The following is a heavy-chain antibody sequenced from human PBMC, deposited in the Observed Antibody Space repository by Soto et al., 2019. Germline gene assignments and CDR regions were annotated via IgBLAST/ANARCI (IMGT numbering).Heavy chain of an antibody. CDR1: GFTFGAYV. CDR2: ISGRGDVT. D-gene: IGHD3-3*01. J-gene: IGHJ4*02. CDR3: AKEVRTFGEGY. V-gene: IGHV3-23*01. Sequence: EAQLLESGGDSAQPGGSLRLSCAASGFTFGAYVLNWVRQAPGKGLEWVSGISGRGDVTYYADSVRGRFTISRDNSKNTLYLQMNSLRAEDTAIYYCAKEVRTFGEGYWGRGTLVTVSS.